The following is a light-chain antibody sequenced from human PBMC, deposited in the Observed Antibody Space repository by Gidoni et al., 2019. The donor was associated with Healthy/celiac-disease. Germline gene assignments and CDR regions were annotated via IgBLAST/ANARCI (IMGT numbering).Light chain of an antibody. Sequence: DIQMTPSPYSLSASVGDRVTITCRANQSISSYLNWYQQKPGKAPNPLIYAAYSLQSGVSSRFSGSGSGTDFTLTISSLQTEEFATYYFQQSYSTPYTFXXXTKLEIK. J-gene: IGKJ2*01. CDR3: QQSYSTPYT. CDR2: AAY. CDR1: QSISSY. V-gene: IGKV1-39*01.